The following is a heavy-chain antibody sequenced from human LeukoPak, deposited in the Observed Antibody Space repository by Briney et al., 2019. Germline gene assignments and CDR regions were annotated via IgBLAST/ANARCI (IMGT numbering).Heavy chain of an antibody. D-gene: IGHD6-13*01. V-gene: IGHV3-23*01. CDR3: AKDWVAAAGYFDY. CDR2: ISGSGGST. J-gene: IGHJ4*02. CDR1: GFSSSTYA. Sequence: RGSLRLSCAPSGFSSSTYATSWVRPAPGKGLEWVSAISGSGGSTYYTDSVKGRFTSSRDNCKNTLYLQMNRLRAEDTDVYYFAKDWVAAAGYFDYWGQGSLVTVSS.